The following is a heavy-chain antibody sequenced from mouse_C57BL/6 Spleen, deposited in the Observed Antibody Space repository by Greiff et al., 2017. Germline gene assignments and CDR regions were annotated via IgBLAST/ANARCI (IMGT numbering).Heavy chain of an antibody. CDR1: GYAFSSSW. CDR3: ARSDDYDRVGYAMDY. CDR2: IYPGDGDT. D-gene: IGHD2-4*01. V-gene: IGHV1-82*01. J-gene: IGHJ4*01. Sequence: QVQLKQSGPELVKPGASVKISCKASGYAFSSSWMNWVKQRPGKGLEWIGRIYPGDGDTNYNGKFKGKATLTADKSSSTAYMQLSSLTSEDSAVYFCARSDDYDRVGYAMDYWGQGTSVTVSS.